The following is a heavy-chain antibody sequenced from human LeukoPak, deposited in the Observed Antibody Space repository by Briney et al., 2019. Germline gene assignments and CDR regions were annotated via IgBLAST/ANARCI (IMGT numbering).Heavy chain of an antibody. J-gene: IGHJ4*02. CDR3: ARGPLRYYYGNEYYFDY. CDR2: ISYDGSNK. D-gene: IGHD3-22*01. V-gene: IGHV3-30-3*01. CDR1: GFTFSSYA. Sequence: GRSLRLSCAASGFTFSSYAMHWVRQAPGKGLEWVAVISYDGSNKYYADSVKGRFTISRDNSKNTLYLQMNSLRAEDTAVYYCARGPLRYYYGNEYYFDYWGQGTLVTVSS.